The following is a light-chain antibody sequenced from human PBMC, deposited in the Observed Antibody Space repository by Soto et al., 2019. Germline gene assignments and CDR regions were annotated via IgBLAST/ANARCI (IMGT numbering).Light chain of an antibody. Sequence: QSVLTQPRSVSGSPGQSVTISCTGTSSDVGAYNYVSWYQQQPGKAPKLMIYDVNKRPSGVPDRFSGSKSGNTASLTISGHQAEDEADYYCCSYAGSYTLYVFGTGTKLTVL. CDR2: DVN. V-gene: IGLV2-11*01. J-gene: IGLJ1*01. CDR1: SSDVGAYNY. CDR3: CSYAGSYTLYV.